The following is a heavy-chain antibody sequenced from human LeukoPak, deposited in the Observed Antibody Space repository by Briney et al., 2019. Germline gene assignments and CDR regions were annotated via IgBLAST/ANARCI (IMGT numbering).Heavy chain of an antibody. Sequence: GGSLRLSCAASGFTFSSYAMTWVRQAPGKGLEWVSAISGSGGSTYYADSVKGRFTISRDNSKNTLFLQMNSLRADDTAVYYCANGHDAGAVIEYFDYWGQGTLVTVSS. V-gene: IGHV3-23*01. CDR1: GFTFSSYA. D-gene: IGHD3-16*01. CDR2: ISGSGGST. CDR3: ANGHDAGAVIEYFDY. J-gene: IGHJ4*02.